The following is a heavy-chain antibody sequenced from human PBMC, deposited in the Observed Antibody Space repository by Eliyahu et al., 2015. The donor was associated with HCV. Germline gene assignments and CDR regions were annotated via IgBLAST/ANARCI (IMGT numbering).Heavy chain of an antibody. CDR3: ARGITIFTPQTGLYGMDV. D-gene: IGHD3-3*01. CDR1: GYTFTGXX. Sequence: QVQLVQSGAEVKKPGASVXVSCKASGYTFTGXXMHWVRQAPGQGLEWMGWINPNSGGTNYAQKFQGRVTMTRDTSISTAYMELSRLRSDDTAVYYCARGITIFTPQTGLYGMDVWGQGTTVTVSS. V-gene: IGHV1-2*02. CDR2: INPNSGGT. J-gene: IGHJ6*02.